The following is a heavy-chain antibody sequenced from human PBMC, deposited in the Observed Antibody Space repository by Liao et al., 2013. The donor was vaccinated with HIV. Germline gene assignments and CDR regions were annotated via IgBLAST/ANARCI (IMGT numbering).Heavy chain of an antibody. D-gene: IGHD3-10*01. CDR3: ASTVVRGLFYGGLTNHSLLDY. J-gene: IGHJ4*02. V-gene: IGHV4-4*07. CDR2: IYTSGST. Sequence: QVQLQESGPGLVKPSETLSLTCTVSGGSISSYYWSWIRQPAGKGLEWIGRIYTSGSTYYSPSLKSRVTMSVDTSKNQFSLKLSSVTAADTAVYYCASTVVRGLFYGGLTNHSLLDYWGQGTLVTVSS. CDR1: GGSISSYY.